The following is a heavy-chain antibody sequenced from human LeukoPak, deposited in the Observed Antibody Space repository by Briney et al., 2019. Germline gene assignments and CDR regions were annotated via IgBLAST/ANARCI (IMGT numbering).Heavy chain of an antibody. CDR3: ARGRGGLDYYYYMDV. CDR2: ISYDGSNK. CDR1: GFTFSSYE. Sequence: GGSLRLSCAASGFTFSSYEMNWVRQAPGKGLECVAVISYDGSNKYYADSVKGRFTISSDNSKNTLYLQMNSLRADDTAVYYCARGRGGLDYYYYMDVWGKGTTVTISS. J-gene: IGHJ6*03. D-gene: IGHD3-10*01. V-gene: IGHV3-30*04.